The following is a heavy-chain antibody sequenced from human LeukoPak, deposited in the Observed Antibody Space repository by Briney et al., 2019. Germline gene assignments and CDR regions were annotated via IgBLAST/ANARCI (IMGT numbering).Heavy chain of an antibody. CDR3: AGLYSSSWYGYYYYYMDV. D-gene: IGHD6-13*01. V-gene: IGHV4-39*07. CDR2: IYYSGST. CDR1: GGSISSSSYY. Sequence: PSETLSLTCTISGGSISSSSYYWGWIRQPPGKGLEWIGSIYYSGSTYYNPSLKSRVTISVDTSKNQFSLKLSSVTAADTAVYYCAGLYSSSWYGYYYYYMDVWGKGTTVTVSS. J-gene: IGHJ6*03.